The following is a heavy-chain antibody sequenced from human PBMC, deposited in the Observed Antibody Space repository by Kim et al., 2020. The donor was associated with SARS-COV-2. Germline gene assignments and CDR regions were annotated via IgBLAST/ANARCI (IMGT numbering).Heavy chain of an antibody. CDR3: ARAKRHCSGGSCLQTFDY. CDR2: IYYSGST. D-gene: IGHD2-15*01. J-gene: IGHJ4*02. CDR1: GGSISSGGYY. Sequence: SETLSLTCTVSGGSISSGGYYWSWIRQHPGKGLEWIGYIYYSGSTYYNPSLKSRVTISVDTSKNQFSLKLSSVTAADTAVYYCARAKRHCSGGSCLQTFDYWGQGTLVTVSS. V-gene: IGHV4-31*03.